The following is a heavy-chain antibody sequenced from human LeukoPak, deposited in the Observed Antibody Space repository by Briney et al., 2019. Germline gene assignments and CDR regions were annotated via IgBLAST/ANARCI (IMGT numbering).Heavy chain of an antibody. D-gene: IGHD6-13*01. Sequence: PSETLSLTCTVSGGSISSYYWSWIRQPPGKGLEWIGYIYYSGSTNYNPSLKSRVTISVDTSKNQFSLKLSSVTAADTAVYYCARGELAAAGIIYYWGQGTLVTVSS. CDR3: ARGELAAAGIIYY. J-gene: IGHJ4*02. V-gene: IGHV4-59*01. CDR2: IYYSGST. CDR1: GGSISSYY.